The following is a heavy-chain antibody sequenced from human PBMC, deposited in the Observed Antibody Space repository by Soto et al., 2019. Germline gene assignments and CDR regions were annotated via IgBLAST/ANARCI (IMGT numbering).Heavy chain of an antibody. Sequence: SEPLSPTYAVSGYSISSGYYWGWIRQPPGKGLEWIGSIYHSGSTYYNPSLKSRVTISVDTSKNQFSLKLSSVTAADTAVNYCARAGAESAGWGQGTTV. V-gene: IGHV4-38-2*01. J-gene: IGHJ6*02. CDR2: IYHSGST. D-gene: IGHD3-10*01. CDR1: GYSISSGYY. CDR3: ARAGAESAG.